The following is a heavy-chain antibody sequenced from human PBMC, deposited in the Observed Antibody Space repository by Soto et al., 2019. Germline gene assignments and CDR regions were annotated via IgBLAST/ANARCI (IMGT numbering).Heavy chain of an antibody. CDR3: TRGYGDYVRDY. V-gene: IGHV3-73*01. CDR2: IRSKANNYAT. Sequence: EVQLVESGGGFVQPGESLKLSCAVSGFTFSGSAMHWVRQASGKGLEWVGRIRSKANNYATAYAASVKGRFTISRDDSKNMAYLQMNSLKSEAPAVYYCTRGYGDYVRDYWGQGTLVTVSS. J-gene: IGHJ4*02. CDR1: GFTFSGSA. D-gene: IGHD4-17*01.